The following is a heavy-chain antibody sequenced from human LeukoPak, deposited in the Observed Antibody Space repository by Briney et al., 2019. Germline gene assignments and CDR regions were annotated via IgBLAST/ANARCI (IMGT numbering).Heavy chain of an antibody. CDR1: GGSISSAAYS. V-gene: IGHV4-30-2*06. J-gene: IGHJ4*02. D-gene: IGHD3-22*01. CDR2: VSHTGGT. Sequence: SETLSLTCTVSGGSISSAAYSWSWIRKSAGKGLEWIGYVSHTGGTHDNPSLGSRVSMSLDRSRSQVSLSLSSVTAADTAVYYCARGAQYYFDTSGYFDYWGQGILVTVSS. CDR3: ARGAQYYFDTSGYFDY.